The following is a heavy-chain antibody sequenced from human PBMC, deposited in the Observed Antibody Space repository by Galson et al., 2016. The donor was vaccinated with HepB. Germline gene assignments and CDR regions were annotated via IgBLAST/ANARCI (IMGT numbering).Heavy chain of an antibody. CDR3: ASGIAGTTSNSFWYFDL. CDR1: GFIVSSNY. J-gene: IGHJ2*01. CDR2: IYISGST. V-gene: IGHV3-53*01. Sequence: SLRLSCAASGFIVSSNYMHWVRQAPGKGLAWVSLIYISGSTYYADSVKGRFTISRDNSKNTLYLQMTSLRAEDTAVYYCASGIAGTTSNSFWYFDLWGRGTLVTVSS. D-gene: IGHD3-10*01.